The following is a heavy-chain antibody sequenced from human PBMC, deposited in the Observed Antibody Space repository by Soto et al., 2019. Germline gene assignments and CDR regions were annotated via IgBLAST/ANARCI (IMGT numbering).Heavy chain of an antibody. V-gene: IGHV3-30*18. Sequence: QVQLVESGGGVVQPGRSLRLSCAASGFTFSSYGMHWVRQAPGKGLEWVAVISYDGSNKYYADSVKGRFTISRDNSKNTLYLQMNSLRAEDTAVHYCAKDGGQYYDILTGSVDYWGQGTLVTVSS. CDR3: AKDGGQYYDILTGSVDY. J-gene: IGHJ4*02. CDR1: GFTFSSYG. CDR2: ISYDGSNK. D-gene: IGHD3-9*01.